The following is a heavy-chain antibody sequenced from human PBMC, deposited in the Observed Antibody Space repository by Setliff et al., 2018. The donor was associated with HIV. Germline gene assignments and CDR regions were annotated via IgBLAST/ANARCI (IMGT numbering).Heavy chain of an antibody. V-gene: IGHV1-18*01. CDR3: ARGRXYNSGMDV. J-gene: IGHJ6*02. CDR1: GYSFTSYG. CDR2: ISPYSRIT. Sequence: ASVKVSCKASGYSFTSYGIGWVRQAPGQGLEWIGWISPYSRITNYAPKFRDRVTMTTETSTNTAYLEVRSLSSDDTAVYYCARGRXYNSGMDVWGQGTTVTVSS. D-gene: IGHD3-10*01.